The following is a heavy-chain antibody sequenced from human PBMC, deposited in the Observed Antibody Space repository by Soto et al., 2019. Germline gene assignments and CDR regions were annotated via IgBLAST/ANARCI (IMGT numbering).Heavy chain of an antibody. J-gene: IGHJ5*02. CDR1: GGSISTYY. CDR3: ARDIAARDWFDP. CDR2: ISYRGST. D-gene: IGHD6-6*01. Sequence: SETLSLTCTVSGGSISTYYWSWIRQPPGKGLEWIGYISYRGSTNYNPSLKSRVTISLDTSKNQFSLKLSSVTAADTAVYYCARDIAARDWFDPWGQGTLVTVSS. V-gene: IGHV4-59*12.